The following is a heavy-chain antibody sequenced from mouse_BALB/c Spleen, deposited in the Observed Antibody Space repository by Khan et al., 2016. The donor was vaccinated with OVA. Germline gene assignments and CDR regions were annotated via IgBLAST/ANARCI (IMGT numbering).Heavy chain of an antibody. J-gene: IGHJ4*01. V-gene: IGHV3-2*02. CDR1: GYSITSDYA. D-gene: IGHD1-1*01. Sequence: EVQLQESGPGLVKPSQSLSLTCTVTGYSITSDYAWDWIRQFPGNKLEWMGYISYGGSTSYNPSLKSRISITRDTSKNPSFLQLNSVTTEDTAAYYCARKGYYGYAMDYWGQGTSVTVSA. CDR2: ISYGGST. CDR3: ARKGYYGYAMDY.